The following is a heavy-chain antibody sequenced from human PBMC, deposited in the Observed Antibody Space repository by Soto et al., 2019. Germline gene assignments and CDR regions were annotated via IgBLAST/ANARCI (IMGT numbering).Heavy chain of an antibody. Sequence: QLQLQESGPGLVKPSETLSLTCTVSGGSISSSSYYWGWIRQPPGKGLEWIGSIYYSGSTYYNPSLKSRVTISVDTSKNQFSLKLSSVTAADTAVYYCARRESGSYYDYYYYGMDVWGQGTTVTVSS. CDR3: ARRESGSYYDYYYYGMDV. J-gene: IGHJ6*02. D-gene: IGHD1-26*01. CDR1: GGSISSSSYY. CDR2: IYYSGST. V-gene: IGHV4-39*01.